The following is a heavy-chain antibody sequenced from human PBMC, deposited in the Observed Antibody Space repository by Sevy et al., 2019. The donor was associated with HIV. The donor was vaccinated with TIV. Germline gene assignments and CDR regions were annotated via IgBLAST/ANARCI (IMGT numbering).Heavy chain of an antibody. CDR3: ATHAGIAAAGRVFDY. V-gene: IGHV3-72*01. J-gene: IGHJ4*02. CDR1: GFTFSDHY. CDR2: TRNKADGYTT. D-gene: IGHD6-13*01. Sequence: GESLKISCVASGFTFSDHYMERVRQAPGKGLEGVGRTRNKADGYTTEYAASVKGRFTIPRDESKNSLYVQMNSLKAEDKAVYYCATHAGIAAAGRVFDYWGQGTLVTVSS.